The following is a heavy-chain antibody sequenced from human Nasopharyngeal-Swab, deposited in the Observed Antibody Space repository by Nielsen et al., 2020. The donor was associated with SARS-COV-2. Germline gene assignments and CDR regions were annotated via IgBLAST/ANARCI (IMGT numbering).Heavy chain of an antibody. D-gene: IGHD2-2*01. J-gene: IGHJ4*02. CDR3: AREEDIVVVPAAGLDY. Sequence: ASVKVSCKASGYTFTSYYMHWVRQAPGQGLEWMGIINPSGGGTSYAQKFQGRVTMTRDTSTSTVYMELSSLRSEDTAVYYCAREEDIVVVPAAGLDYWGQGTLVTVSS. CDR2: INPSGGGT. V-gene: IGHV1-46*01. CDR1: GYTFTSYY.